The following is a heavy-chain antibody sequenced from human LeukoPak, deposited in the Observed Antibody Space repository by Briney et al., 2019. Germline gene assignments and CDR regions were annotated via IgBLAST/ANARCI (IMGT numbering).Heavy chain of an antibody. CDR3: AKNLGGSSWSYFDY. Sequence: GGSLRLSCAASGFTFRTYGMQWVRQAPGKGLEWVAGLSYDGIERYYADSVKGRFTISRDNSRNTVYLQMNSLRAEDTAVYYCAKNLGGSSWSYFDYWGQGTLVTVSS. CDR1: GFTFRTYG. V-gene: IGHV3-30*18. D-gene: IGHD6-13*01. J-gene: IGHJ4*02. CDR2: LSYDGIER.